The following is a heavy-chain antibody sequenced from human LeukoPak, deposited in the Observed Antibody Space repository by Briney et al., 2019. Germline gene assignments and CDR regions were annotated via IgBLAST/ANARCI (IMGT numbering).Heavy chain of an antibody. CDR1: GGSISSSSYY. V-gene: IGHV4-39*01. J-gene: IGHJ3*02. D-gene: IGHD3-22*01. Sequence: PSEALSLTCTVSGGSISSSSYYWGWIRQPPGKGLEWIGRIYYSGSTYYNPSLKSRVTISVDTSKNQFSLKLSSVTAADTAVYYCARTLPNTYYYDSSGQDDAFDIWGQGTMVTVSS. CDR2: IYYSGST. CDR3: ARTLPNTYYYDSSGQDDAFDI.